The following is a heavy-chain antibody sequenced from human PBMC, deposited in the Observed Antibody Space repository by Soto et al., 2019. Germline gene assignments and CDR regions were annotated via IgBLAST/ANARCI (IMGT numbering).Heavy chain of an antibody. CDR2: IWYDGSNK. D-gene: IGHD3-10*01. CDR1: GFTFSSYG. CDR3: ARYLSYGSGRARYGMDF. Sequence: QVQLVESGGGVVQPGRSLRLSCAASGFTFSSYGMHWVRQAPGKGLEWVAVIWYDGSNKYYADSVKGRFTITRDNSTNTMYMQMTSLRAEDTAVYYCARYLSYGSGRARYGMDFWGQGTTVTVSS. J-gene: IGHJ6*02. V-gene: IGHV3-33*01.